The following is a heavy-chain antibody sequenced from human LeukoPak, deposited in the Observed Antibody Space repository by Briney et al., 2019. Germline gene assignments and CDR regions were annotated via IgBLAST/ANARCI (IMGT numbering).Heavy chain of an antibody. V-gene: IGHV3-30-3*01. Sequence: GGSLRLSCAASGFTFSSYAMHWVRQAPGKGLEWVAVISCDGSNKYYADSVKGRFTISRDNSKNTLYLQMNSLRAEDTAVYYCARDAVFGYSGSGESWFDPWGQGTLVTVSS. CDR1: GFTFSSYA. J-gene: IGHJ5*02. CDR3: ARDAVFGYSGSGESWFDP. D-gene: IGHD1-26*01. CDR2: ISCDGSNK.